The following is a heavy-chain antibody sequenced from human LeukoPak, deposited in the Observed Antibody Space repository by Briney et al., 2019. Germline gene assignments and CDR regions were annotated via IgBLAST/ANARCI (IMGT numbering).Heavy chain of an antibody. CDR3: AKAGSGWYLDY. Sequence: GGSLRLSCAASGFTFSSYAMTWVRQAPGKGLEWVSAIPGSGGTTYYADSGKGRFTISRDNSKNTLYLQMNSLRAEDTAVYYCAKAGSGWYLDYWGQGTLVTVSS. J-gene: IGHJ4*02. D-gene: IGHD6-19*01. CDR2: IPGSGGTT. CDR1: GFTFSSYA. V-gene: IGHV3-23*01.